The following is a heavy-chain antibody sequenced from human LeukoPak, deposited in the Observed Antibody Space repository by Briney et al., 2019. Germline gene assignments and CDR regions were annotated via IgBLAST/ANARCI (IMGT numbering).Heavy chain of an antibody. Sequence: ASVKGSCKASGYTFTTYYMHWVRQAPGQGLEWMGIINPSGGSKNYAQKFQGRLTMTRDTSTSTVYMNLSSLRSEDTAVYYCARDATDDSFDIWGQGTMVTVSS. J-gene: IGHJ3*02. CDR2: INPSGGSK. CDR1: GYTFTTYY. CDR3: ARDATDDSFDI. V-gene: IGHV1-46*01.